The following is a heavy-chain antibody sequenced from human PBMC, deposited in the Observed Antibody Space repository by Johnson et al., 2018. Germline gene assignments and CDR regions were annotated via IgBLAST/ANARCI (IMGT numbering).Heavy chain of an antibody. CDR1: GGTFTTYA. D-gene: IGHD2-8*01. J-gene: IGHJ3*02. Sequence: VQLVETGAEVKKPGSSVKVSCKASGGTFTTYAISWVRQAPGQGLEWMGGIIPIFGTANYAHNFQGRVRITADRSTTTASLELNSLTPEDTAVYYCARGRGDIALTVAFDIWGQGTMVTVSS. V-gene: IGHV1-69*06. CDR2: IIPIFGTA. CDR3: ARGRGDIALTVAFDI.